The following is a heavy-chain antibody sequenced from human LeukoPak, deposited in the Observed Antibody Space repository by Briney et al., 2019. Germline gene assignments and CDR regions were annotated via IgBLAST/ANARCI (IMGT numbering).Heavy chain of an antibody. V-gene: IGHV3-43*02. J-gene: IGHJ1*01. CDR2: ISGDGGST. CDR3: AKDRAEYFQH. CDR1: GFSFDDYA. Sequence: GGSLRLSCAVSGFSFDDYAMHWVRQAQGKGLEWVSLISGDGGSTYYADSVKGRFTIYRDNSKNSLYLQMNSLRTEDTALYYCAKDRAEYFQHWGQGTLVTVSS.